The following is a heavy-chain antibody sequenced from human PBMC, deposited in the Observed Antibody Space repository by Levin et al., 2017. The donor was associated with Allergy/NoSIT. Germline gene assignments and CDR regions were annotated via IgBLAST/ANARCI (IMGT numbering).Heavy chain of an antibody. V-gene: IGHV3-33*01. CDR3: ARARERYSTNWFDP. Sequence: PGGSLRLSCAASGFTFSSYGMHWVRQAPGKGLEWVAVIWYDGSNKYYADSVKGRFTISRDNSKNTLYLQMNSLRAEDTAVYYCARARERYSTNWFDPWGQGTLVTVSS. D-gene: IGHD6-13*01. CDR1: GFTFSSYG. CDR2: IWYDGSNK. J-gene: IGHJ5*02.